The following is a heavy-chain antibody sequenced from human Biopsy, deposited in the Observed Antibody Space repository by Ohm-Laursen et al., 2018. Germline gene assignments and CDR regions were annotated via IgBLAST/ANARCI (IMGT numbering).Heavy chain of an antibody. Sequence: SQTLSLTCTVSGGSFTGHYWTWIRQPPGKGLEWIGHISHTGYTSYKSSLKSRVTISLDTSKKHFSLRLTSLAEAGTAVYYCARGSREYGGLFFPHWGQGTLVTVSS. V-gene: IGHV4-59*11. D-gene: IGHD4-23*01. CDR1: GGSFTGHY. CDR2: ISHTGYT. CDR3: ARGSREYGGLFFPH. J-gene: IGHJ4*02.